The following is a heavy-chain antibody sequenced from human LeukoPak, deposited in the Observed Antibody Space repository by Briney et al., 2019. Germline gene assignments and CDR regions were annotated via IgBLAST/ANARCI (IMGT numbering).Heavy chain of an antibody. CDR1: GGSISSYY. CDR3: ARDRWGVPFDC. Sequence: SETLSLTCTVSGGSISSYYWSWIRQPPGKGLEWIGYIYSSGSTNYNPSLKSRVTISVDTSKNQFSLKLSSVTAADTAVYYCARDRWGVPFDCWGQGTLVTVSS. J-gene: IGHJ4*02. D-gene: IGHD3-10*01. V-gene: IGHV4-4*08. CDR2: IYSSGST.